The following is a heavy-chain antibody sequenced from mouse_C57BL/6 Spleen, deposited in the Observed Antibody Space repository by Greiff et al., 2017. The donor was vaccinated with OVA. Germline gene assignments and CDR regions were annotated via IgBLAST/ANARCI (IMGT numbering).Heavy chain of an antibody. J-gene: IGHJ2*01. D-gene: IGHD1-1*01. CDR2: IRNKANNHAT. V-gene: IGHV6-6*01. Sequence: EVKLVESGGGLVQPGGSMKLSCAASGFTFSDAWMDWVRQSPEKGLEWVAEIRNKANNHATYYAVSVKGRFTISRDDSICRVYLQMNSLRAEDAGIYDCTTAIYYFDYWGQGTTLTVAS. CDR3: TTAIYYFDY. CDR1: GFTFSDAW.